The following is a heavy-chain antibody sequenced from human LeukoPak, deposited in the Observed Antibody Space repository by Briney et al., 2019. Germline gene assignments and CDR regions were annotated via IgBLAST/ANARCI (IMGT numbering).Heavy chain of an antibody. CDR3: AEDPVAYNYGYGFDS. V-gene: IGHV3-23*01. CDR2: ISDSGGST. D-gene: IGHD5-18*01. Sequence: SGRSLRLSWAASGFTFSSYAMSWVRQAPGKGMEWVSGISDSGGSTTYADSVKGRFTISRDNSKKTVYLQMNSLRVEDTAVYYCAEDPVAYNYGYGFDSWGQGTLVTVSS. CDR1: GFTFSSYA. J-gene: IGHJ4*02.